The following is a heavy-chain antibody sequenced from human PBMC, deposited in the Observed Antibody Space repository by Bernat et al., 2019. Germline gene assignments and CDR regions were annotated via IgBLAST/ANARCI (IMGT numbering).Heavy chain of an antibody. D-gene: IGHD3-10*01. J-gene: IGHJ4*02. CDR3: AKDHSWFGELFDVLTDY. V-gene: IGHV3-30*18. Sequence: VQLLESGGGLVQPGGSLRLSCAASGFTFSSYDMNWVRQAPGKGLEWVAVISYDGSNKYYADSVKGRFTISRDNSKNTLYLQMNSLRAEDTAVYYCAKDHSWFGELFDVLTDYWGQGTLVTVSS. CDR2: ISYDGSNK. CDR1: GFTFSSYD.